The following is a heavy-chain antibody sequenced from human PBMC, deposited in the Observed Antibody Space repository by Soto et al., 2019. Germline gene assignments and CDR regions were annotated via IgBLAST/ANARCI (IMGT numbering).Heavy chain of an antibody. J-gene: IGHJ6*02. D-gene: IGHD6-6*01. CDR3: ARDHGIAARPYYGMDV. CDR1: GFTVSSNY. CDR2: IYSGGST. Sequence: EVQLVESGGGLIQPGGSLRLSCAASGFTVSSNYMSWVRQAPGKGLEWVSVIYSGGSTYYADSVKGRFTISRDNSKNTLYLQMNSLRAEDTAVYYCARDHGIAARPYYGMDVWGQGTTVTVSS. V-gene: IGHV3-53*01.